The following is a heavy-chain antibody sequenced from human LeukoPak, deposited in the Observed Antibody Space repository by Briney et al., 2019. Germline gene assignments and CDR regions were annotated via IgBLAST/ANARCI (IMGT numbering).Heavy chain of an antibody. CDR2: IIPIFGTA. D-gene: IGHD3-22*01. V-gene: IGHV1-69*05. CDR1: GGTFSSYA. J-gene: IGHJ3*02. Sequence: ASVKVSCKASGGTFSSYAISWVRQAPGQGLEWMGGIIPIFGTANYAQKFQGRVTITTDESTSTAYMELSSLRSEDTAAYYCARSPPTYYYDSSGLSGYAFDIWGQGTMVTVSS. CDR3: ARSPPTYYYDSSGLSGYAFDI.